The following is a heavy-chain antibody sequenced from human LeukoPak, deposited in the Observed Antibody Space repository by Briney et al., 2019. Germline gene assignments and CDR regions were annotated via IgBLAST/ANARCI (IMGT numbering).Heavy chain of an antibody. D-gene: IGHD3-22*01. CDR2: IYYSGST. Sequence: SETLSLTCTVSGGSISSSSYYWGWIRQPPGKGLEWIGSIYYSGSTYYNPSLKSRVTISVDTSKNQFSLKLSSVTAADTAVYYCARSPGLTYYYDSSGYDFDYWGQGTLVTVSS. CDR1: GGSISSSSYY. V-gene: IGHV4-39*07. CDR3: ARSPGLTYYYDSSGYDFDY. J-gene: IGHJ4*02.